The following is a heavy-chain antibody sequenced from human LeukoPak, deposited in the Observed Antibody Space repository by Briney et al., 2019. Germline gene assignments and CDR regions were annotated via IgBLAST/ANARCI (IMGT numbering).Heavy chain of an antibody. CDR2: INHSGST. CDR3: ARGLGYYDSSGFRWFDP. D-gene: IGHD3-22*01. V-gene: IGHV4-34*01. Sequence: SETLSLTCAVYGGSFSGYYWSWIRQPPGKGLEWIGEINHSGSTNYNPSLKSRVTISVDTSENQFSLKLSSVTAADTAVYYCARGLGYYDSSGFRWFDPWGQGTLVTVSS. CDR1: GGSFSGYY. J-gene: IGHJ5*02.